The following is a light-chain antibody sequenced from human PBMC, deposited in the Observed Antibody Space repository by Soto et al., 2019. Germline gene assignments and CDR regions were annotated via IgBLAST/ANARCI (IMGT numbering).Light chain of an antibody. CDR3: SSYTSSSTLNVV. Sequence: QSALTQPASVSGSPGQSITISCTGTSSDVGGYNYVSWYQQHPCKAPKVMIYDVSNRPSGVSNRFSGSKSGNTAALTISGLQAEDEADYYCSSYTSSSTLNVVFGGGTKLTVL. CDR2: DVS. V-gene: IGLV2-14*01. J-gene: IGLJ2*01. CDR1: SSDVGGYNY.